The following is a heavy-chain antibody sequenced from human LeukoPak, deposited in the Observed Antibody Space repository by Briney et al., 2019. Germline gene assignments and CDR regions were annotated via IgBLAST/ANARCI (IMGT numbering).Heavy chain of an antibody. D-gene: IGHD3-22*01. CDR1: GYSFTSYW. CDR2: IYPGDSDT. Sequence: GESLKISCKGSGYSFTSYWIGWVRQMPGKGLEWMGIIYPGDSDTRYSPSFQGQVTISADKSISTAYLQSSSLKASDTAMYYCARRFDSSGYPENDAFDIWGQGTMVTVSS. J-gene: IGHJ3*02. CDR3: ARRFDSSGYPENDAFDI. V-gene: IGHV5-51*01.